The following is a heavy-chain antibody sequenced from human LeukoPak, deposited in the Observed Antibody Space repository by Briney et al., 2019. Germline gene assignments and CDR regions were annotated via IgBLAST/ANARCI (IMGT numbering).Heavy chain of an antibody. D-gene: IGHD6-25*01. J-gene: IGHJ4*02. Sequence: GRSLRLSCAASGFTFSSYGMDWVRQAPGRGLAGVAVIWYDGSNKYYADSVKGRFTISRDNSKNTLYLQMNSLRAEDTAVYYCARDSGGRYSYFDYWGQGTLVTVSS. CDR2: IWYDGSNK. CDR3: ARDSGGRYSYFDY. CDR1: GFTFSSYG. V-gene: IGHV3-33*01.